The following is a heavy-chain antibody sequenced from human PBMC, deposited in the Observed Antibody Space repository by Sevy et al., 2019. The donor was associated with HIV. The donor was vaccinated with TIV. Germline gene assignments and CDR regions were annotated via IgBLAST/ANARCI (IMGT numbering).Heavy chain of an antibody. D-gene: IGHD6-13*01. CDR2: IYYIGST. CDR1: GGSMSSYY. V-gene: IGHV4-59*01. CDR3: ARVRQQLVGSLDY. Sequence: SETLSLTCTVSGGSMSSYYWSWIRQPPGKGLEWIGYIYYIGSTNYNPSLKSRVTISVDTSKNQFSLKLSSVTAAETAVYYCARVRQQLVGSLDYWGQGTLVTVSS. J-gene: IGHJ4*02.